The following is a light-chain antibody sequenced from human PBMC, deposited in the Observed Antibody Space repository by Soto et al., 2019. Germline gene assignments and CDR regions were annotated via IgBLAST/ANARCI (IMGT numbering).Light chain of an antibody. J-gene: IGLJ3*02. CDR2: EVS. CDR1: SSDVGSYNY. V-gene: IGLV2-14*01. Sequence: QSALTQPASVSGSPGQSITISCTGTSSDVGSYNYVSRYQQHPGKAPKLMIYEVSNRPSGVSDRFSGSKSGNMASLTISGLQAEDEADYYCSSYTSTATRVFGGGTKLTVL. CDR3: SSYTSTATRV.